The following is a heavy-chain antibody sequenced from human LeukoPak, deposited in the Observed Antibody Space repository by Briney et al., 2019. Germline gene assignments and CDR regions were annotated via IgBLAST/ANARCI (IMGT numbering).Heavy chain of an antibody. Sequence: GASVKVSCKASGYTFTSYGISWVRQAPGQGLEWMGWISAYNGNTNYAQKLQGRVTMTTDTSTSTAYMELRSLRSDDTAVYYCAREKEYSSSPHYYYYYMDVWGKGTTVTVSS. J-gene: IGHJ6*03. CDR2: ISAYNGNT. V-gene: IGHV1-18*01. D-gene: IGHD6-6*01. CDR1: GYTFTSYG. CDR3: AREKEYSSSPHYYYYYMDV.